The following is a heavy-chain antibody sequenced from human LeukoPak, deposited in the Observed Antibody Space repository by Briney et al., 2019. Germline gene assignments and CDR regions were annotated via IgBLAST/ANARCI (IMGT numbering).Heavy chain of an antibody. D-gene: IGHD3-22*01. V-gene: IGHV5-51*01. CDR2: IYPSDSDI. Sequence: GESLKISCQASGYDFTSYWIGWVRQMPGKGLEWMGIIYPSDSDIRYSPSFQGQVTISADKSISTAYLQWSSLKASDTAMYYCARQTYYYDSSGQASPAFDIWGQGTMVTVSS. J-gene: IGHJ3*02. CDR3: ARQTYYYDSSGQASPAFDI. CDR1: GYDFTSYW.